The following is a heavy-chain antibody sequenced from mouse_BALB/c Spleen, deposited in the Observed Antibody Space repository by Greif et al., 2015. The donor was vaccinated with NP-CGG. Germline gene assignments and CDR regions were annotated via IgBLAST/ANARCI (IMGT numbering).Heavy chain of an antibody. D-gene: IGHD1-1*01. CDR3: ARKGTTVVDYFDY. Sequence: QVQLQQSGAELAKPGASVKMSCKAPGYTFTSYWMHWVKQRPGQGLEWIGYINPSTGYTEYNQKFKDKATLTADKSSSTAYMQLSSLTSEDSAVYYCARKGTTVVDYFDYWGQGTTLTVSS. J-gene: IGHJ2*01. V-gene: IGHV1-7*01. CDR1: GYTFTSYW. CDR2: INPSTGYT.